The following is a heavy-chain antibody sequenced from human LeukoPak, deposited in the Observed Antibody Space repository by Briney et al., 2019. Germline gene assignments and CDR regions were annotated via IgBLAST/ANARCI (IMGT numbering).Heavy chain of an antibody. CDR1: GYTFTGYY. Sequence: AASVKVSCKASGYTFTGYYMHWVRQAPGQGLEWMGWISAYNGNTNYAQNLQGGVTMTTDTSTSTAYMELRSLRSDDTAVYYCARGSSSWYAGLNQKYYFDYWGQGTLVTVSS. V-gene: IGHV1-18*04. D-gene: IGHD6-13*01. CDR2: ISAYNGNT. J-gene: IGHJ4*02. CDR3: ARGSSSWYAGLNQKYYFDY.